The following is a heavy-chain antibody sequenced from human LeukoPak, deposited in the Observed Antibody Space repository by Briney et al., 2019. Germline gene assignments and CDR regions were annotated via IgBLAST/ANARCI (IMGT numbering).Heavy chain of an antibody. CDR2: IKSKTDGRTT. Sequence: GSLRLSCAASGFTFGNAWRSWVRQAPGKGLEWVGRIKSKTDGRTTDYAAPVKGRFTISRDDSKNTLYLQMNSLKTEDTAVYYCTTNIGPDSSGYYSNWYFDFWGRGTLVTVSS. CDR3: TTNIGPDSSGYYSNWYFDF. CDR1: GFTFGNAW. D-gene: IGHD3-22*01. J-gene: IGHJ2*01. V-gene: IGHV3-15*01.